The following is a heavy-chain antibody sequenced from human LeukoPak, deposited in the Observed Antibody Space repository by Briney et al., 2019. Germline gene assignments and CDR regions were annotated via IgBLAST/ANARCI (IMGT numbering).Heavy chain of an antibody. CDR3: ARGGGLTVSDFDY. D-gene: IGHD4-11*01. J-gene: IGHJ4*02. Sequence: SETLSLTCTVSGGSISSGGYYWSWLRQHPGKGLEWIGYIYYSGSTYYNPSLKSRVSISVDTSKNQFSLKLSSVTAADTAVYYCARGGGLTVSDFDYWGQGTLVTVSS. V-gene: IGHV4-31*03. CDR1: GGSISSGGYY. CDR2: IYYSGST.